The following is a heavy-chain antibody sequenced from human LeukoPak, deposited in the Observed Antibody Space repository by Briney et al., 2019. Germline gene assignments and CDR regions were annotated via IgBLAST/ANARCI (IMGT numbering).Heavy chain of an antibody. V-gene: IGHV3-9*01. CDR1: GFTFDDYA. J-gene: IGHJ4*02. Sequence: GGSLRLSCAASGFTFDDYAMHWVRQVPGKGLEWVSGISWNGGIIAYVDSVKGRFTISRDNAKNSLYLQMNSLRTEDTALYYCTKADLTGSHHFDSWGQGTLVTVSS. D-gene: IGHD3-9*01. CDR2: ISWNGGII. CDR3: TKADLTGSHHFDS.